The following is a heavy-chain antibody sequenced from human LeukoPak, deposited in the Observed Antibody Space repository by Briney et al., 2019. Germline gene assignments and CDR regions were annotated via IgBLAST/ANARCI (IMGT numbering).Heavy chain of an antibody. CDR2: IYTSGST. V-gene: IGHV4-61*02. CDR1: GGSISSGSYY. D-gene: IGHD6-13*01. CDR3: ARGTIAATYYFDY. J-gene: IGHJ4*02. Sequence: PSETLSLTCTVSGGSISSGSYYWSWIRQPAGKGLEWIGRIYTSGSTNYNPSLKSRVTISVDTSKNQFSLKLSSVTAADTAVYYCARGTIAATYYFDYWGQGTLVTVSS.